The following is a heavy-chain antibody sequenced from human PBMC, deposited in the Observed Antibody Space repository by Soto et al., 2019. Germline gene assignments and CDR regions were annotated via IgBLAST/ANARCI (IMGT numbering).Heavy chain of an antibody. J-gene: IGHJ6*02. CDR1: GGSINSADYY. CDR2: IYYSGST. V-gene: IGHV4-30-4*01. CDR3: ARAIVVTIGGMDV. D-gene: IGHD5-12*01. Sequence: QVQLQESGPGLVKPSQTLSLTCSVSGGSINSADYYWSWVRQPPGKGLEWIGYIYYSGSTYFNPSLKRRVTISKDTSRNQFSLRLSSVTAADTAVYYCARAIVVTIGGMDVWGQGTTVTVSS.